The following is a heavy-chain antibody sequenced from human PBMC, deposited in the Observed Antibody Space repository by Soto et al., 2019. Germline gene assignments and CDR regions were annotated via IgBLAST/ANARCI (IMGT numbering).Heavy chain of an antibody. CDR2: INTLSSAI. V-gene: IGHV3-11*01. CDR3: ARRLQWQLRPLDS. CDR1: GFTFSDYY. D-gene: IGHD6-19*01. J-gene: IGHJ4*02. Sequence: GGSLILSCAGSGFTFSDYYMTWIRQAPGKGLEWVSYINTLSSAIYYADSVKGRFTISRDNAKNSLYLQMNSLRAEDTAVYYCARRLQWQLRPLDSWGRGTLVTVSS.